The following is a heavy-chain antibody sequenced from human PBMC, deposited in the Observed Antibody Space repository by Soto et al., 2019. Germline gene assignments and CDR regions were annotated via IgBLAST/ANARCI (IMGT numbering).Heavy chain of an antibody. V-gene: IGHV1-18*01. Sequence: QGQLVQSGVEVKKPGASVRVSCSASGNTFTNFGATWVRQAPGQGLEWMGWLSPYTDDPSYAQKFQGRVTMTMDTSTTTAYLDLRSLTFDDTAVYYCARVIPGPEAWFHPWGQGTLVTVSS. CDR1: GNTFTNFG. J-gene: IGHJ5*02. D-gene: IGHD2-21*01. CDR3: ARVIPGPEAWFHP. CDR2: LSPYTDDP.